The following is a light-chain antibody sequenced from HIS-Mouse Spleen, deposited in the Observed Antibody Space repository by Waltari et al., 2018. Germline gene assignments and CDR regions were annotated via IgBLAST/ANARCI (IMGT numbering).Light chain of an antibody. CDR2: GAS. V-gene: IGKV3-20*01. CDR3: QQYGSSPNT. CDR1: QSVSSSD. J-gene: IGKJ2*01. Sequence: ELVLTQSPGTLSLSPGDSATLSCSASQSVSSSDLAWYQQKPGQAPRPLIYGASSRATGIPDRCSGSGSGTDFTLTISRLEPEDFAVYYCQQYGSSPNTFGQGTKLEIK.